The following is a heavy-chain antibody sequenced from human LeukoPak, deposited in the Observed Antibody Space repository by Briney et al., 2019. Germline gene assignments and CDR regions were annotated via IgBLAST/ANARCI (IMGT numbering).Heavy chain of an antibody. CDR1: GYTFTSYG. CDR3: ARGKYYYDSSGYYYPIGAFDI. CDR2: ISAYNGNT. V-gene: IGHV1-18*01. J-gene: IGHJ3*02. D-gene: IGHD3-22*01. Sequence: SVKVSCKASGYTFTSYGISWVRQAPGQGLEWMGWISAYNGNTNYAQRLQGRVTMTTDTSTSTAYMELRSLRSDDTAVYYCARGKYYYDSSGYYYPIGAFDIWGQGTMVTVSS.